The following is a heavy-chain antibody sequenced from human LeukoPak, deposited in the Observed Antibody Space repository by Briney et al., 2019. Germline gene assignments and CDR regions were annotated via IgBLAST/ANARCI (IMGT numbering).Heavy chain of an antibody. CDR1: GFIFSNYW. Sequence: GGSLRLSCATSGFIFSNYWMHWFRQVPGKGLERVPAITTDGRSTYYADSVKGRFTISRDNSKNTLYLQMNSLRAEDTALYYCAKGSSTTCPCYRDYWGQGTLVTVSS. J-gene: IGHJ4*02. V-gene: IGHV3-23*01. CDR3: AKGSSTTCPCYRDY. CDR2: ITTDGRST. D-gene: IGHD2-2*01.